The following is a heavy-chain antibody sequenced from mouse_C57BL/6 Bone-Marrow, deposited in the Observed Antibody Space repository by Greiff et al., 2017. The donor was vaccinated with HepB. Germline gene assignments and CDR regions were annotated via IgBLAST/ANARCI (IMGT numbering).Heavy chain of an antibody. CDR1: GFTFSSYA. J-gene: IGHJ2*01. Sequence: VQLKESGGGLVKPGGSLKLSCAASGFTFSSYAMSWVRQTPEKRLEWVATISDGGSYTYYPDNVKGRFTISRDNAKNNLYLQMGHLKSEDTAMYYCARDRYKGRYYFDYWGQGTTLTVSS. CDR2: ISDGGSYT. CDR3: ARDRYKGRYYFDY. V-gene: IGHV5-4*01. D-gene: IGHD1-3*01.